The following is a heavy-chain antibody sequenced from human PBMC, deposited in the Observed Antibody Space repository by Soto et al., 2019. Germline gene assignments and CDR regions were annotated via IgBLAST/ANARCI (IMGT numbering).Heavy chain of an antibody. CDR3: ARESGYSSSLDRGWFDP. CDR1: SGSISSSNW. V-gene: IGHV4-4*02. CDR2: IYHSGST. D-gene: IGHD6-13*01. J-gene: IGHJ5*02. Sequence: QVQLQESGPGLVKPSGTLSLTCAVSSGSISSSNWWRWVRQPPGKGLEWIGGIYHSGSTNYNPSLKSRVTISVDKSKNQFSLKLSSVTAADTAVYYCARESGYSSSLDRGWFDPWGQGTLVTVSS.